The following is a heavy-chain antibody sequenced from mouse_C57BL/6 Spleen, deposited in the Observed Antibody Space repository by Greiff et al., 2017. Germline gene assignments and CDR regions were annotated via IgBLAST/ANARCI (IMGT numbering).Heavy chain of an antibody. J-gene: IGHJ2*01. CDR1: GYTFTSYW. CDR2: IDPSDSET. CDR3: AREGGFTTAFDY. D-gene: IGHD1-2*01. Sequence: QVQLQQPGAELVRPGSSVTLSCKASGYTFTSYWMHWVKQRPIQGLEWIGNIDPSDSETPYNQQFKDKATLTVDKSSSTAYMQLSSLTSEDSAVYYCAREGGFTTAFDYWGQGTTLTVSS. V-gene: IGHV1-52*01.